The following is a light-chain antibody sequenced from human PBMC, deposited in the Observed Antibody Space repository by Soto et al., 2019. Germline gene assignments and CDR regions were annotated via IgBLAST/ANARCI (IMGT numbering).Light chain of an antibody. J-gene: IGLJ2*01. CDR1: ASDVGGYNY. CDR2: DVT. V-gene: IGLV2-8*01. CDR3: SSYAGSNNFVV. Sequence: QSALTQPPSASGSPGQSVTISCTGTASDVGGYNYVSWYQQHPGKVPKLMIYDVTKRPSGVPDRFSGSKSGNTASLTVSGLQAEDEADYYCSSYAGSNNFVVFGGGTKHTVL.